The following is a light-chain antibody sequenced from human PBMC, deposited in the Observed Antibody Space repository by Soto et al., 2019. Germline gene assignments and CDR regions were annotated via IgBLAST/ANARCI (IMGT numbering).Light chain of an antibody. CDR2: GAS. V-gene: IGKV3-20*01. CDR1: QSISSSY. J-gene: IGKJ1*01. CDR3: QQYGSSSWT. Sequence: IVLTQSPGTRSLWPLRIARLGSMVSQSISSSYLAWYQQRPGQAPRLLIYGASSRATGIPDRFSGSGSGTEFTLTISRLEPEDFAVYYCQQYGSSSWTFGQGTKVDIK.